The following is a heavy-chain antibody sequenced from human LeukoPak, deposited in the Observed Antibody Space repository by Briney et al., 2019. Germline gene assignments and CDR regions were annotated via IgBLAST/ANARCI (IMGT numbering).Heavy chain of an antibody. CDR2: INHSGST. J-gene: IGHJ3*02. V-gene: IGHV4-34*01. CDR3: ARSCLIVDIVATIRARLGGNASDI. Sequence: PSETLSLTCAVYGGSFSGYYWSWIRQPPGKGLEWIGEINHSGSTNYNPSLKSRVTISVDTSKNQFSLKLSSVTAADTAVYYCARSCLIVDIVATIRARLGGNASDIWGQGTMVTVSS. CDR1: GGSFSGYY. D-gene: IGHD5-12*01.